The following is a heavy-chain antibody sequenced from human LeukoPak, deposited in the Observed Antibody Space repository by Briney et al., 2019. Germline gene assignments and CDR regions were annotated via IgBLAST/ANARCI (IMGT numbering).Heavy chain of an antibody. CDR1: GFTFSDYY. Sequence: GGSLRLSCAASGFTFSDYYMSWIRQAPGKGLEWVSYISSSGSSVNYADSVKGRFTISRDNTKNSLYLQMNSLRAEDTAVYYCAKESLGYCTSTSCYHFDYWGQGTLVTVSS. J-gene: IGHJ4*02. V-gene: IGHV3-11*01. D-gene: IGHD2-2*01. CDR3: AKESLGYCTSTSCYHFDY. CDR2: ISSSGSSV.